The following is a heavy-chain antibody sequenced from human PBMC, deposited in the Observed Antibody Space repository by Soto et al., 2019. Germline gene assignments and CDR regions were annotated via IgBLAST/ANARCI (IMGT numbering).Heavy chain of an antibody. D-gene: IGHD2-2*01. CDR1: GFTVSSYA. V-gene: IGHV3-30-3*01. CDR3: AIEVGAQIPHGCMDV. CDR2: ISYDGSNK. J-gene: IGHJ6*02. Sequence: GGSLRLSCAASGFTVSSYAMHWIRQAPGKGLEWVAVISYDGSNKYYADSVKGRFTISRDNSKNTLYLQMNSLRAEDTAVYYCAIEVGAQIPHGCMDVRCQMTTVTGS.